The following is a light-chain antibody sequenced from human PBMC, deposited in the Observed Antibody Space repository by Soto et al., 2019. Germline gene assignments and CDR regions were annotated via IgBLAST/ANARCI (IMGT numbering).Light chain of an antibody. CDR2: GAS. J-gene: IGKJ4*01. Sequence: EIVLTQSPGTLSLSPGERATLSCRASQSVSSSYLAWYQQKPGQAPRLLIYGASSRATGIPDRFSGSGSGTDFTLTISRLEPEDFATYYCQQYNSYSPLTFCGGTKVDIK. CDR1: QSVSSSY. V-gene: IGKV3-20*01. CDR3: QQYNSYSPLT.